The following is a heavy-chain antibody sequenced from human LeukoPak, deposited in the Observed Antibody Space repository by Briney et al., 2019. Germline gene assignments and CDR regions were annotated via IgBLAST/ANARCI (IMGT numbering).Heavy chain of an antibody. D-gene: IGHD4-17*01. CDR2: INSDGSST. Sequence: GGSLRLSCAASGFTFSSYEMNWVRQAPGKGLVWVSRINSDGSSTSYADSVKGRFTISRDNAKNTLYLQMNSLRAEDTAVYYCARSHYGDYVGGAFDIWGQGTMVTVSS. CDR1: GFTFSSYE. V-gene: IGHV3-74*01. J-gene: IGHJ3*02. CDR3: ARSHYGDYVGGAFDI.